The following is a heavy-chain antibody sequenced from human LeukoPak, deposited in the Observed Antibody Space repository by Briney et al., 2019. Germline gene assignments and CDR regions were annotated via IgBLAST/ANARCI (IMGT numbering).Heavy chain of an antibody. Sequence: PSETLSLTCAVYGGSISGYYWSWIRQPPGKGQEWVGEIHYTGGTSYNPSLKSRATISIDTSRSQLSLKLSSVTAADTAVYYCARGNILSGYCFDFWGQGALVTVSS. CDR2: IHYTGGT. V-gene: IGHV4-34*01. D-gene: IGHD3-9*01. CDR1: GGSISGYY. J-gene: IGHJ4*02. CDR3: ARGNILSGYCFDF.